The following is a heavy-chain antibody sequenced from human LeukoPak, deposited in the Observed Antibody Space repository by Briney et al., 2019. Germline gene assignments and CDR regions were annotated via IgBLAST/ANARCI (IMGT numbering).Heavy chain of an antibody. CDR1: GFTFSSYS. CDR3: ARTKMATTNWFDP. V-gene: IGHV3-21*04. D-gene: IGHD5-24*01. Sequence: GGSLRLSCAASGFTFSSYSMNWVRLAPGKGLEWVSSISSSSSCIYYADSVKGRFTISRDNAKNSLYLQMNSLRAEDTAVYYCARTKMATTNWFDPWGQGTLVTVSS. CDR2: ISSSSSCI. J-gene: IGHJ5*02.